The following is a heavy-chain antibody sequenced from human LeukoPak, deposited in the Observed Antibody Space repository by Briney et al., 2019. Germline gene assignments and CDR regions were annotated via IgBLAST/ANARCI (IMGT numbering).Heavy chain of an antibody. CDR3: ARGRPERTIFGVVILDY. V-gene: IGHV4-34*01. D-gene: IGHD3-3*01. CDR1: GGSFSGYY. CDR2: INHSGST. J-gene: IGHJ4*02. Sequence: SETLSLTCAVYGGSFSGYYWSWIRQPPGKGLEWIGEINHSGSTNYNPSLKSRVTISVDTSKNQFSLKLSSVTAADTAVYYCARGRPERTIFGVVILDYWGQGTLVTVSS.